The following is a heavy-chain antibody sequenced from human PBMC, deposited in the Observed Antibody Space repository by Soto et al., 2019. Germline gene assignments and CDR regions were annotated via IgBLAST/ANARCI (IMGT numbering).Heavy chain of an antibody. Sequence: GASVKVSCKSSGYTFTSYYMNWVRQATGQGLEWMGWMNPNSGNTGYAQKFQGRVTMTRNTSISTAYMELSSLRSEDTAVYYCARENYYYYGMDVWGQGTTVTVSS. CDR2: MNPNSGNT. J-gene: IGHJ6*02. V-gene: IGHV1-8*01. CDR1: GYTFTSYY. CDR3: ARENYYYYGMDV.